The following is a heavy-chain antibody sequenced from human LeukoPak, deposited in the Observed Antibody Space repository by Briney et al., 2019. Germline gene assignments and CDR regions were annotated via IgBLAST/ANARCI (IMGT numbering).Heavy chain of an antibody. J-gene: IGHJ4*02. CDR2: IKQDGSEK. CDR1: GFPLNRFL. D-gene: IGHD1-26*01. V-gene: IGHV3-7*02. Sequence: GSLRLFRSAPGFPLNRFLMNWVRPASGEGPEWVANIKQDGSEKYYVDSVKGRFTISRDNAKNSLYLQMNSLRAEDTAVYYCARAGWVGATAFDYWGQGTLVTVSS. CDR3: ARAGWVGATAFDY.